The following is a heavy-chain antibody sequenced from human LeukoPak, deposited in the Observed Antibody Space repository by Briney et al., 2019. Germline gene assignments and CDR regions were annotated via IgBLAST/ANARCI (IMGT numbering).Heavy chain of an antibody. Sequence: GGSLRLSCAASGFTFSKYHMNWVRRAPGKGLEWVSYISSSTTTIYYADSVKGRFTISRDNAKNSLYLQMNSLRAEDTAVYYCAGSFASGNQLYDYWGQGTLVTVSS. J-gene: IGHJ4*02. CDR2: ISSSTTTI. V-gene: IGHV3-48*04. CDR3: AGSFASGNQLYDY. CDR1: GFTFSKYH. D-gene: IGHD1-14*01.